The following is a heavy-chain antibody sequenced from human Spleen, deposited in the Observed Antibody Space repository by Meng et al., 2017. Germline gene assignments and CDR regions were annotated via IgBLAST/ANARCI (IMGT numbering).Heavy chain of an antibody. Sequence: GESLKISCAASGFTFSSYGMHWVRQAPGKGLEWVAVIWYDGSNKYYADSVKGRFTISRDNSKHTLYLQMNSLRAEDTAVYYCARGSLGYCTNGVCENYGMDVWGQGTTVTVSS. CDR3: ARGSLGYCTNGVCENYGMDV. CDR2: IWYDGSNK. J-gene: IGHJ6*02. D-gene: IGHD2-8*01. V-gene: IGHV3-33*01. CDR1: GFTFSSYG.